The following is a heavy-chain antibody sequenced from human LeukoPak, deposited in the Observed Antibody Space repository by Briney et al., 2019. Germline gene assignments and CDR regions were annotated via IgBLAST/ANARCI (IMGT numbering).Heavy chain of an antibody. D-gene: IGHD1-20*01. Sequence: RPSGSLRLSCAASGFTFDDYGMSWVRQAPGKGLEWVSGINWNGGSTGYADSVKGRFTISRDNAKNSLYLQMNSLRAEDTALYYCARALSITGMIDAFDIWGQGTMVTVSS. CDR2: INWNGGST. V-gene: IGHV3-20*04. CDR3: ARALSITGMIDAFDI. CDR1: GFTFDDYG. J-gene: IGHJ3*02.